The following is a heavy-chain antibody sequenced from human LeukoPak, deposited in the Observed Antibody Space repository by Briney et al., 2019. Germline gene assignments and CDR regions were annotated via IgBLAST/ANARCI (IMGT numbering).Heavy chain of an antibody. CDR1: GGSMSPYH. CDR3: ARAVSGRFDY. J-gene: IGHJ4*02. Sequence: SETLSLTCTVSGGSMSPYHWGWIRQPPGKGLEWTGYIYYSGSTNYNPSLNSRVTISVDTSKNQFSLRLSSVTAADTAVYYCARAVSGRFDYWGQGTLVTVSA. D-gene: IGHD6-19*01. CDR2: IYYSGST. V-gene: IGHV4-59*08.